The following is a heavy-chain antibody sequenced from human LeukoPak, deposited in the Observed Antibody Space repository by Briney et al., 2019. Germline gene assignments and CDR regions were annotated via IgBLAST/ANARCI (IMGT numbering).Heavy chain of an antibody. V-gene: IGHV4-34*01. D-gene: IGHD3-22*01. Sequence: SETLSLTCAVYGGSFSGYYWSWIRQPPGKGLEWIGEINHSGSTNYNPSLKGRVTTSVDTSKNQFSLKLSSVTAADTAVYYCARERKYYYDSSGYYYYYYYYMDVWGKGTTVTVSS. CDR1: GGSFSGYY. CDR3: ARERKYYYDSSGYYYYYYYYMDV. CDR2: INHSGST. J-gene: IGHJ6*03.